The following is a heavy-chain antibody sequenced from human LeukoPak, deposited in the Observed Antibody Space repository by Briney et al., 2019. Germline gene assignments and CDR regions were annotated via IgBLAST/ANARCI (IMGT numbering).Heavy chain of an antibody. CDR2: ITPNSGGT. Sequence: ASVKVSCKSSGYTFTGYYIQWVRQAPGQGLEWMGWITPNSGGTSYAQKFQGRVTMTRDTSITTAYMELSSLRFDDTAVYYCARVFYCAGGICYLNYWGQGTLVTVSS. V-gene: IGHV1-2*02. J-gene: IGHJ4*02. CDR3: ARVFYCAGGICYLNY. CDR1: GYTFTGYY. D-gene: IGHD2-8*02.